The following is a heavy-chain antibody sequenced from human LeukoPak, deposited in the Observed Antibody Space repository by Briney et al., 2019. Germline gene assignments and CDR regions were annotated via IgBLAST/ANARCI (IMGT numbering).Heavy chain of an antibody. V-gene: IGHV1-69-2*01. CDR3: ATVEYSSSWADY. CDR1: GYTFTYYY. J-gene: IGHJ4*02. Sequence: GASVKVSCKASGYTFTYYYMHWVQQAPGKGLEWMGRVDPEDGETIYAEKFQGRVTITADTSTDTAYMELSSLRSEDTAVYYCATVEYSSSWADYWGQGTLVTVSS. D-gene: IGHD6-6*01. CDR2: VDPEDGET.